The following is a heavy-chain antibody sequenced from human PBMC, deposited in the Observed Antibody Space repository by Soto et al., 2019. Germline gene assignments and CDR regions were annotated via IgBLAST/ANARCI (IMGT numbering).Heavy chain of an antibody. D-gene: IGHD3-3*01. CDR3: ARAGGYYDFWSGPGIFDY. CDR2: ISSSSSTI. V-gene: IGHV3-48*01. J-gene: IGHJ4*02. Sequence: GGSLRLSCAASGFTFSSYSMNWVRQAPGKGLEWVSYISSSSSTIYYADSVKGRFTISRDNAKNSLYLQMNSLRAEDTAVYYCARAGGYYDFWSGPGIFDYWGQGTLVTVSS. CDR1: GFTFSSYS.